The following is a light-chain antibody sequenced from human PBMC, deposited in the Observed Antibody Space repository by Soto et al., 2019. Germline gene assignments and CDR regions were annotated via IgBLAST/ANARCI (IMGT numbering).Light chain of an antibody. V-gene: IGKV3-15*01. CDR2: GAS. CDR3: QQYNNWPSWT. J-gene: IGKJ1*01. CDR1: QSVNTN. Sequence: EIVVTQSPATLSVSPGERATLSCRASQSVNTNFAWYQQKPGQAPRLLIYGASTRATGIPARFSGSGSGTEFTLTISSPQSEDFAVYYCQQYNNWPSWTLGQGTKVDIK.